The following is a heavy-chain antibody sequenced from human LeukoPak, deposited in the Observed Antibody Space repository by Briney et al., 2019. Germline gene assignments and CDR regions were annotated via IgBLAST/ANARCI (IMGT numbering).Heavy chain of an antibody. CDR1: GGSISSYY. V-gene: IGHV4-4*07. CDR2: IYTSGST. CDR3: ARTSDDFGDYGFDY. Sequence: PSETLSLTCTVSGGSISSYYWNWIRQPGGKGLEWIGRIYTSGSTNYNPSLKSRLTMSMDTSKNQFSLRLSSVTAADTAVYYCARTSDDFGDYGFDYWGQGTLVTVSS. D-gene: IGHD4-17*01. J-gene: IGHJ4*02.